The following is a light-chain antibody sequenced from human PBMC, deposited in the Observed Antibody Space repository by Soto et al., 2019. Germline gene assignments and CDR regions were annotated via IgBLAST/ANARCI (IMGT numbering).Light chain of an antibody. J-gene: IGKJ1*01. V-gene: IGKV3-15*01. Sequence: EIVMTQSPATLSVSPGERATLSCRASQSVSYNLAWYQQKPGQSPRLLISGASTRATGIPARFSGRGSGTEFILTISTLEPEDFAVYFCQQRANWPPVTFGQGTQVEMK. CDR3: QQRANWPPVT. CDR1: QSVSYN. CDR2: GAS.